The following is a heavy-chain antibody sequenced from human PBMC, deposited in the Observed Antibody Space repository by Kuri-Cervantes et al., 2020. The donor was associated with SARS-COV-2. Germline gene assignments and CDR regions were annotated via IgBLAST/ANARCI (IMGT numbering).Heavy chain of an antibody. CDR1: GYSFTSYW. D-gene: IGHD5-24*01. CDR2: INPNSGGT. J-gene: IGHJ6*03. CDR3: ALMAGYYYYYYMDV. V-gene: IGHV1-2*02. Sequence: ASVKVSCKGSGYSFTSYWIGWVRQMPGKGLEWMGWINPNSGGTNYAQKFQGRVTMTRDTSISTAYMELSRLRSDDTAVYYCALMAGYYYYYYMDVWGKGTTVTVSS.